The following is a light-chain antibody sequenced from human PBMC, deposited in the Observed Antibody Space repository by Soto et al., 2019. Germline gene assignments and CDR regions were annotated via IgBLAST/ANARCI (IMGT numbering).Light chain of an antibody. CDR2: DAS. V-gene: IGKV1-5*01. CDR3: QQYNSYPGT. J-gene: IGKJ1*01. Sequence: DNQMTQSPSTLSASVGDRVTITCRASQSISSWLAWYQQKPGKAPKLLIYDASSLESGVPSRFSGSGSGTEFTLTISSLQPDDFATYYCQQYNSYPGTFGQGTKVEIK. CDR1: QSISSW.